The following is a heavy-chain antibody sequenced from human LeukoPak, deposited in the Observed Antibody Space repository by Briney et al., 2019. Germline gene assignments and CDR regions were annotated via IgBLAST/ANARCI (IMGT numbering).Heavy chain of an antibody. J-gene: IGHJ4*02. D-gene: IGHD3-10*01. CDR1: GFTFSSYS. Sequence: GGSLRLSCAASGFTFSSYSMNWVCQAPGKRLEWVAFISHDGGNKKYGDSVKGRFTISRDNSKNTVYLQMNSLRPEDTALYYCARDKSYFGSGNYHYFDSWGQGALVIVSS. CDR3: ARDKSYFGSGNYHYFDS. V-gene: IGHV3-30*03. CDR2: ISHDGGNK.